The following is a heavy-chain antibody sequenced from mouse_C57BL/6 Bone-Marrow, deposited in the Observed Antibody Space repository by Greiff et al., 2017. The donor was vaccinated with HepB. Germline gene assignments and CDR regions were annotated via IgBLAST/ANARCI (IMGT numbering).Heavy chain of an antibody. J-gene: IGHJ3*01. D-gene: IGHD3-2*02. V-gene: IGHV5-16*01. Sequence: EVMLVESEGGLVQPGSSMKLSCTASGFSFSDYYMAWVRQVPEKGLEWVANIHYDGGSTYYLDSLKSRFIISRDNAKNILYLHMSSMKSEDTATYYCARREGSGGFAYWGQGTLVTVSA. CDR2: IHYDGGST. CDR1: GFSFSDYY. CDR3: ARREGSGGFAY.